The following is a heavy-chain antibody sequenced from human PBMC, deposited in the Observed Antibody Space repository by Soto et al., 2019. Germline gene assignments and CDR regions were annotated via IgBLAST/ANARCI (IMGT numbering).Heavy chain of an antibody. CDR2: TNHRGST. D-gene: IGHD1-26*01. CDR1: GGSFSDYF. CDR3: AWVLVGAFDL. J-gene: IGHJ4*02. Sequence: QVQLQQWGAGLLKPSETLSLTCAVYGGSFSDYFWTWIRQSPGKGLEWIGDTNHRGSTSYNPSLKSRVTLSLDRSKNQFSLRLSSVTAADTTVYYCAWVLVGAFDLWGQGTVVTVSS. V-gene: IGHV4-34*02.